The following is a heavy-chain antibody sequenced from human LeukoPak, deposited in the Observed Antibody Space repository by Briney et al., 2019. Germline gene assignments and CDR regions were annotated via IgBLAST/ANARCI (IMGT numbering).Heavy chain of an antibody. Sequence: GESLKISCKGSGYSFTSYWISWVRQMPGKGLEWMGRIDPSDSYTNYSPSFQGHVTISADKSITTAYLQWSSLKASDTAMYYCARHDPTVPSSDYWGQGTLVTVSS. CDR2: IDPSDSYT. J-gene: IGHJ4*02. CDR3: ARHDPTVPSSDY. D-gene: IGHD4-17*01. V-gene: IGHV5-10-1*01. CDR1: GYSFTSYW.